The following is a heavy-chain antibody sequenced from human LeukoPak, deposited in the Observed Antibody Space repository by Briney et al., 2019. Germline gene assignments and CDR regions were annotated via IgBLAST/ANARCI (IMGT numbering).Heavy chain of an antibody. V-gene: IGHV1-18*01. CDR2: ISTYNGNT. CDR1: GYTFTSYG. Sequence: ASVKLSCKASGYTFTSYGISWVRQAPGQGLEWMGWISTYNGNTNYAQKLQGRVTMTTDTSTSTAYMELRSLRSDDTAVYYCAAGYCSSTSCSEFDYWGQGTLVTVSS. D-gene: IGHD2-2*03. J-gene: IGHJ4*02. CDR3: AAGYCSSTSCSEFDY.